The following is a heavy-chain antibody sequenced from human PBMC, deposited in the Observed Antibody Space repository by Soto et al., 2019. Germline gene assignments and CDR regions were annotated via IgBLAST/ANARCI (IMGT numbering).Heavy chain of an antibody. V-gene: IGHV3-33*01. CDR1: GFIFSTYG. Sequence: QVRLVESGGGVVQPGRSLRLSCAASGFIFSTYGMHRVRQAPGKGLEWVAVIWNDGSYKFYGDSVKGRFTISRDNSKNTLYLQMNSLRVEDTAVYYCARDDIDDGNGFDFWGQGTIVTVS. D-gene: IGHD2-15*01. CDR2: IWNDGSYK. J-gene: IGHJ3*01. CDR3: ARDDIDDGNGFDF.